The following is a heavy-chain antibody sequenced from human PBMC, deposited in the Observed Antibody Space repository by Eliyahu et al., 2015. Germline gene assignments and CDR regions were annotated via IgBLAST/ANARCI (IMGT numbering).Heavy chain of an antibody. V-gene: IGHV3-30-3*01. CDR2: ISYDGSNK. J-gene: IGHJ6*02. D-gene: IGHD1-26*01. Sequence: QVQLVESGGGVVQPGRSRRLXXAAXGXTFXSYARHWVRQAPGKGLEWVAVISYDGSNKYYADSVKGRFTISRDNSKNTLYLQMNSLRAEDTAVYYCARDELVGALGDYYYGMDVWGQGTTVTVSS. CDR3: ARDELVGALGDYYYGMDV. CDR1: GXTFXSYA.